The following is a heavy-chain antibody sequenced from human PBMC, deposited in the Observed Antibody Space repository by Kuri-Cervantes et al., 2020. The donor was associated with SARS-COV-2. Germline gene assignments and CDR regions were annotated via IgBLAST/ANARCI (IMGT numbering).Heavy chain of an antibody. V-gene: IGHV3-11*04. Sequence: GGSLRLSCAASGFTFSDYYMSWIRQAPGKGLEWVSYISSSSSTIYYADSVKGRFTISRDNAKNSLYLQMNTLKTEDTAMFYCARDASYSGSYGSFQHWGQGTLVTVSS. CDR1: GFTFSDYY. CDR2: ISSSSSTI. J-gene: IGHJ1*01. D-gene: IGHD1-26*01. CDR3: ARDASYSGSYGSFQH.